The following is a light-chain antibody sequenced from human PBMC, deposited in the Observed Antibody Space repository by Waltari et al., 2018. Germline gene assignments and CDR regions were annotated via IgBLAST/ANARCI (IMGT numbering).Light chain of an antibody. CDR3: QQYFATPRT. Sequence: DIVMTQSPDSLAVALGERATINCKSSRSVFYSSNNRNYLSWYQHKLGQPPKLLIYWASTREAGVPDRFSGSGSGTDFTLTISSLQAEDVAVYYCQQYFATPRTFGQGTKVEIK. CDR2: WAS. J-gene: IGKJ1*01. V-gene: IGKV4-1*01. CDR1: RSVFYSSNNRNY.